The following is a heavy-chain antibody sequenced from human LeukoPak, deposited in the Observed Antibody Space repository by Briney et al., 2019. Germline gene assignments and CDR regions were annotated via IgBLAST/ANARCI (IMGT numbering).Heavy chain of an antibody. J-gene: IGHJ6*03. D-gene: IGHD2-2*01. Sequence: PSETLSLTCTVSGASIRSNTECWGWIRQPPGKGLEWIGEINHSGSTNYNPSLKSRVTISVDTSKNQFSLKLSSVTAADTAVYYCARPQVEYQLPHYYYYMDVWGKGTTVTVSS. CDR2: INHSGST. CDR3: ARPQVEYQLPHYYYYMDV. V-gene: IGHV4-39*07. CDR1: GASIRSNTEC.